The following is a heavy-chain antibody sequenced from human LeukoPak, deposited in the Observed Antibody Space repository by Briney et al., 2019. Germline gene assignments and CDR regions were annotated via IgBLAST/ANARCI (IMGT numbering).Heavy chain of an antibody. CDR3: ERGYCSGGTCYLVENWLDP. CDR1: GYTLTAYY. Sequence: ASVKVSCKASGYTLTAYYMNWVRQAPGQGLEWMGRINPNSGATDYAQNFQGRVTMTRDTSISTAYMELSRLRSGDTALYYCERGYCSGGTCYLVENWLDPWGQGTLVTVSS. D-gene: IGHD2-15*01. CDR2: INPNSGAT. J-gene: IGHJ5*02. V-gene: IGHV1-2*06.